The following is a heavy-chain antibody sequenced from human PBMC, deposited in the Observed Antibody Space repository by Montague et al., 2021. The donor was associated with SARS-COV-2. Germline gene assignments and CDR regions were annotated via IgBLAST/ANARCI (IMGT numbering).Heavy chain of an antibody. J-gene: IGHJ6*02. CDR1: GGSISNYY. V-gene: IGHV4-59*01. D-gene: IGHD3-22*01. Sequence: SETLSLTCTVSGGSISNYYWSWIRQPPGRGLEWLGYIYYSGSTDYSPSLKSRVTISLDTSKNQFSLKVTSVTAADTAVYYCARGGGYYNYGLDVWGPGTTVTVSS. CDR3: ARGGGYYNYGLDV. CDR2: IYYSGST.